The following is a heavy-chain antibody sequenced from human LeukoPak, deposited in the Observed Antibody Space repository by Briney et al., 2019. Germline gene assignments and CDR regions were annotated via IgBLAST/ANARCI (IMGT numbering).Heavy chain of an antibody. Sequence: PSETLSLTCTVSGGSISSSRYYWGWIRRPPGKGLEWIGTIYYSGSTYYNPSRRSRVTISVDSSKNQFSLKLSSVTAADTAVYYCAREGIRSFYFDYWGQGTLLTVSS. CDR1: GGSISSSRYY. CDR3: AREGIRSFYFDY. CDR2: IYYSGST. V-gene: IGHV4-39*02. J-gene: IGHJ4*02. D-gene: IGHD3-16*02.